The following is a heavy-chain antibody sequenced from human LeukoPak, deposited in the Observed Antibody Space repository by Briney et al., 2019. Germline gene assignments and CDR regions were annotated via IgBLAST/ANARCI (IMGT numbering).Heavy chain of an antibody. V-gene: IGHV3-9*03. CDR3: AKDTDFGVGGGGGFDY. J-gene: IGHJ4*02. D-gene: IGHD3-3*01. Sequence: PGGSLRLSCAASGFTFDDYAMHWVRQAPGKGLEWVSGISWNSGSIGYADSVKGRFTISRDNAKNSLYLQMNSLRAEDMALYYGAKDTDFGVGGGGGFDYWGQGTLVTVSS. CDR1: GFTFDDYA. CDR2: ISWNSGSI.